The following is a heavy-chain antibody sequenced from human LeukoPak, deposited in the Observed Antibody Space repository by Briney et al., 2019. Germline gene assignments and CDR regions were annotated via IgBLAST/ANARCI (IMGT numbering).Heavy chain of an antibody. CDR1: GYTFTCYY. CDR2: INPNSGGT. D-gene: IGHD3-10*01. Sequence: SVTVSCKASGYTFTCYYIHWLRQAPAQELEWMGWINPNSGGTNYAQKFQGRVTMTRDTSISTAYMELSRLRSDDTAVYYCARLLWFGEDGNWFDPWGQGTLVTVSS. V-gene: IGHV1-2*02. CDR3: ARLLWFGEDGNWFDP. J-gene: IGHJ5*02.